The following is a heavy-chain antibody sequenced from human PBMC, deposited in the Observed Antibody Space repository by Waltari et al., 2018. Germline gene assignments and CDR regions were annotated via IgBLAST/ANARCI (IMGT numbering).Heavy chain of an antibody. Sequence: QVQLVQSGAEVKKPGASVKVSCKASGSTFTGYYMHWVRQSPGQGLEWMGRINPNSGGTNETQKFQGRVTMTRDTSISTVYMERSRLRADDTAVYYCARDPVARVYYCYYMDVWGKGTTVTVSS. D-gene: IGHD2-2*01. CDR1: GSTFTGYY. J-gene: IGHJ6*03. CDR3: ARDPVARVYYCYYMDV. V-gene: IGHV1-2*06. CDR2: INPNSGGT.